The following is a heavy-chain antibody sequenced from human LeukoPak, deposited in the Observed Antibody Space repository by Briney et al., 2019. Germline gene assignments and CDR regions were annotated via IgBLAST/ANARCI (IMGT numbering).Heavy chain of an antibody. V-gene: IGHV3-48*01. CDR2: ITGSSSTI. CDR3: ARRFDS. Sequence: GGXLRLSCAASGFTFSTYSMNWVRQAPGKGLEWVSYITGSSSTIYYADSVKGRFTISRDNAKNSLYLQMNSLRAEDTAVYYCARRFDSWGQGTLVTVSS. J-gene: IGHJ4*02. CDR1: GFTFSTYS.